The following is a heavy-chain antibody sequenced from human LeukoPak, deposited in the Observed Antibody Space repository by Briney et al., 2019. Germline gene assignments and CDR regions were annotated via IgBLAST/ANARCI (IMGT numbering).Heavy chain of an antibody. Sequence: GGSLRLSCAAPGFTFSSYATSWVRQAPGKGLEWVSAISGSGGSTYYADSVKGRFTISRDNSKNTLYLQMNSLRAEDTAVYYCAKSGGNVQVTPLDYWGQGTLVTVSS. D-gene: IGHD4-23*01. CDR2: ISGSGGST. CDR3: AKSGGNVQVTPLDY. CDR1: GFTFSSYA. J-gene: IGHJ4*02. V-gene: IGHV3-23*01.